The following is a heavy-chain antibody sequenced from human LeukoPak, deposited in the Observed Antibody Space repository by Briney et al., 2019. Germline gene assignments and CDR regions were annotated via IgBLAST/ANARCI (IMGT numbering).Heavy chain of an antibody. CDR3: ARPAYYYGAGSWPY. Sequence: ASVKVSYKASGYIFSDYYIHWVRQAPGQGLEWMGWINPNSGDTNYAQRFQGRVTMTRDTPINTAYMELSRLTSDDTAVYYCARPAYYYGAGSWPYWGQGSLVTVSS. CDR2: INPNSGDT. CDR1: GYIFSDYY. J-gene: IGHJ4*02. D-gene: IGHD3-10*01. V-gene: IGHV1-2*02.